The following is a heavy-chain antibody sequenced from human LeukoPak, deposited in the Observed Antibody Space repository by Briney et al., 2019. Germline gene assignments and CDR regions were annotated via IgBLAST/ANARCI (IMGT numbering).Heavy chain of an antibody. CDR2: IYYSGST. Sequence: SETLSLTCTVSGGSVSSGSYYWSWIRQPPGKGLEWIGYIYYSGSTNYNPSLKSRVTISVDTSKNQFSLKLSSVTAADTAVYHCARSVVATIPFFDYWGQGTLVTVSS. V-gene: IGHV4-61*01. CDR1: GGSVSSGSYY. D-gene: IGHD5-12*01. J-gene: IGHJ4*02. CDR3: ARSVVATIPFFDY.